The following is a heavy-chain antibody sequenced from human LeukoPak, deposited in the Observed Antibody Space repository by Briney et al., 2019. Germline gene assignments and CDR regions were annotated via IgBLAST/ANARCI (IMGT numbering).Heavy chain of an antibody. V-gene: IGHV3-11*01. CDR1: TFTFSDDY. J-gene: IGHJ4*02. CDR3: ASSFGGTRDQFDY. CDR2: SSCRGRTT. Sequence: GGSLRLSCAASTFTFSDDYMRWIRQAPGKGLEWVSYSSCRGRTTYNADSVKGRFTISRDNAKKSLYLQMNSLRAEDTAVYYCASSFGGTRDQFDYWGQGTLVTVSS. D-gene: IGHD3-10*01.